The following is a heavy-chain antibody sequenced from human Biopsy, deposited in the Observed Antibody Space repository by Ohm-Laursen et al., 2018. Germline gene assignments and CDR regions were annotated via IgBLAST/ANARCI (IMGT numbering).Heavy chain of an antibody. D-gene: IGHD1-26*01. Sequence: VKLSCKAYGDSFTSYAIGWVRQAPGQGLEWMGGIIPFPNVATYAQKFQGRITITADESTSTAYMELSSLTADDTAVYFCARGEGSSWFDPWGHGTLVTVSS. CDR1: GDSFTSYA. CDR3: ARGEGSSWFDP. V-gene: IGHV1-69*10. CDR2: IIPFPNVA. J-gene: IGHJ5*02.